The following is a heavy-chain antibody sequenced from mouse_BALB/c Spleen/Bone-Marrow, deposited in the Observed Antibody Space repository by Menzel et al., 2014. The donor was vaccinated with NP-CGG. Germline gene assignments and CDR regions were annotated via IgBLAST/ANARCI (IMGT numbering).Heavy chain of an antibody. CDR3: ARSRYDGTYWYFDV. Sequence: EVQLQQSGPELEKPGASVKISCKASGCSFTGFNMNWVKRSNGKSLEWIGDIDLYYGDTSYNQKFKGKATLTVDKSSSTAYMQLKSLTSEDSAVYYCARSRYDGTYWYFDVWGAGTTVTVSS. CDR2: IDLYYGDT. J-gene: IGHJ1*01. V-gene: IGHV1-39*01. CDR1: GCSFTGFN. D-gene: IGHD2-14*01.